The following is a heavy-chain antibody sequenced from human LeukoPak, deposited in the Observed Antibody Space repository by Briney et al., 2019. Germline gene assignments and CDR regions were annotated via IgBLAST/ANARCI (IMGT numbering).Heavy chain of an antibody. CDR2: ISGSGGTT. V-gene: IGHV3-23*01. J-gene: IGHJ4*02. CDR1: GFTFSSSA. Sequence: PGGSLRLSCAASGFTFSSSAMSWVRQAPGKGLEGVSPISGSGGTTYYADSVKGRFTISRDKSKDTLYLQMNSLRAEDTAVYYCAKPSSTFYASSACDDSWGQGTLVTVSS. CDR3: AKPSSTFYASSACDDS. D-gene: IGHD2/OR15-2a*01.